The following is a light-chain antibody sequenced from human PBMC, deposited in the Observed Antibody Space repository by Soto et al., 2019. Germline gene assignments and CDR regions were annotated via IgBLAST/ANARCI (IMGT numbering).Light chain of an antibody. V-gene: IGKV3-20*01. CDR2: GAS. Sequence: EIVLTQSPGTLSLSLGERATLSCRASQSVTSNYLAWYQQKPGQAPSLLIYGASARAAGIPDRFSGSGTGTDFALTISGLEPEDFAVYFCQQYASSPWTFGQGTKVDIK. CDR1: QSVTSNY. CDR3: QQYASSPWT. J-gene: IGKJ1*01.